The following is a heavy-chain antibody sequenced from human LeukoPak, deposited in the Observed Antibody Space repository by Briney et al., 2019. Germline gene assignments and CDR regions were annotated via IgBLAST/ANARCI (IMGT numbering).Heavy chain of an antibody. V-gene: IGHV3-30-3*01. J-gene: IGHJ4*02. CDR2: ISYDGSNK. Sequence: AGRSLRLSCAASGFTFSSYAMHWVRQAPGKGLEWVAVISYDGSNKYFADSVKGRFIISRDNSKNTLNLQMNSLRAEDTAVYYCAGGYCSGGSCYPRLDYWGQGTLVTVSS. CDR1: GFTFSSYA. CDR3: AGGYCSGGSCYPRLDY. D-gene: IGHD2-15*01.